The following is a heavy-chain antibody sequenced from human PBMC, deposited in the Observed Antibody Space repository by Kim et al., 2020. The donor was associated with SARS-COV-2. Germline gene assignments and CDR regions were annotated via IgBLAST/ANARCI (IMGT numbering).Heavy chain of an antibody. D-gene: IGHD2-8*01. CDR1: GFTFGDYG. J-gene: IGHJ6*02. CDR3: AKIIKQYYCSMSV. V-gene: IGHV3-30*18. Sequence: GGSLRLSCEASGFTFGDYGMHWVRQAPGKGLEWLAVILCDGSGIDYADSVKGRFTISRDNAKSTLYLQMNSLRAEDTAVYYCAKIIKQYYCSMSVCSQG. CDR2: ILCDGSGI.